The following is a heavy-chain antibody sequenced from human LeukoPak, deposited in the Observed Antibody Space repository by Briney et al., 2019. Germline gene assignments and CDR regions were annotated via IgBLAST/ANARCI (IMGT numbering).Heavy chain of an antibody. Sequence: ASVKVSCKASGGTFSSYTISWVRQAPGQGLEWMGGIIPIFGTANYAQKFQGRVTITADESTSTAYMELSSLRSEDTAVYYCARDVSSGWYGYFDYWGQGTLVTVSS. CDR1: GGTFSSYT. D-gene: IGHD6-19*01. CDR2: IIPIFGTA. J-gene: IGHJ4*02. CDR3: ARDVSSGWYGYFDY. V-gene: IGHV1-69*13.